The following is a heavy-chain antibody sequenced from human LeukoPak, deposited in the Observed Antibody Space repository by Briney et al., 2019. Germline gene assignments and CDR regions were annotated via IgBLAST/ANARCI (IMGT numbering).Heavy chain of an antibody. CDR3: AKDSMWLLDKDGIDY. V-gene: IGHV3-30*02. CDR2: IRYDGSNK. CDR1: GFTFSSYG. D-gene: IGHD5-12*01. Sequence: GGSLRLCCAASGFTFSSYGMHWVRQAPGKGLEWVAFIRYDGSNKYYADSVKGRFTISRDNSKNTLYLQMNSLRAEDTAVYYCAKDSMWLLDKDGIDYWGQGTLVTVSS. J-gene: IGHJ4*02.